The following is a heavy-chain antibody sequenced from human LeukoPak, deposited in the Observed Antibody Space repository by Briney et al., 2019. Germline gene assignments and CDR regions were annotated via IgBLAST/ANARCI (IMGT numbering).Heavy chain of an antibody. CDR1: GGSISSSSYD. Sequence: PSETLSLTCTVSGGSISSSSYDWGWIRQPPGKGLEWIGSIYYSGSTYYNPSLKSRVTISVDTSKNQFSLKPSSVTAADTAVYYCARQLWSYYFYYWGQGTLVTVSS. D-gene: IGHD5-18*01. V-gene: IGHV4-39*01. CDR3: ARQLWSYYFYY. CDR2: IYYSGST. J-gene: IGHJ4*02.